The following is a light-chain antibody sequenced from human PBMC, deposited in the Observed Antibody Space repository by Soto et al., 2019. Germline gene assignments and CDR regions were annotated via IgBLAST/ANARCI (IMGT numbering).Light chain of an antibody. J-gene: IGKJ5*01. CDR1: QSVSSSF. Sequence: EIVLTQSPGTLSLSPGERATLSCRTSQSVSSSFLAWYQQKPGQAPRLLIYGASSRATGIPDRFSGSGSGTDFTLTISRLEPEDFAVYYCQQFDNSPPSITFGQATRLDIK. CDR3: QQFDNSPPSIT. V-gene: IGKV3-20*01. CDR2: GAS.